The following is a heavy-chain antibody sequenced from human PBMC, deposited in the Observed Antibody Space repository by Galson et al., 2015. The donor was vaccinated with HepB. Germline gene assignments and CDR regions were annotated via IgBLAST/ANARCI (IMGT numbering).Heavy chain of an antibody. J-gene: IGHJ3*02. V-gene: IGHV6-1*01. Sequence: CAISGDSVSSNSAAWNWIRQSPSRGLEWLGRTYYRSKWYNDYAVPVKSRITINPDTSKNQFSLQLNSVTPEDTAVYYCARIITRPQPKYAFDIWGQGTMVTVSS. D-gene: IGHD5-24*01. CDR2: TYYRSKWYN. CDR3: ARIITRPQPKYAFDI. CDR1: GDSVSSNSAA.